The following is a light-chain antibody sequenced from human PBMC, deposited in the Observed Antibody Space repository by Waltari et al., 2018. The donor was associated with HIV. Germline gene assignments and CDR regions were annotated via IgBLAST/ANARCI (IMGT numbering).Light chain of an antibody. V-gene: IGKV3-11*01. Sequence: EIVLTQSPGTLSLFPGERATFPCRASQTVSTYLAWYQQKPGQAPRPLIYDASKRATGIPARFSGSGSGTDFTLTISSLEPEDFAIYYCQQRSSWPLTFGGGTKVEI. J-gene: IGKJ4*01. CDR2: DAS. CDR1: QTVSTY. CDR3: QQRSSWPLT.